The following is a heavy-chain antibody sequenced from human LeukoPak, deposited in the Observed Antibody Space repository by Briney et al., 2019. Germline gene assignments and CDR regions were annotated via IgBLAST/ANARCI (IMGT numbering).Heavy chain of an antibody. CDR1: GYTFTSYD. CDR2: MNPNSGNT. D-gene: IGHD1-1*01. Sequence: SVKVSCKASGYTFTSYDINWVRQATGQGLEWMGWMNPNSGNTGYAQKFQGRVTMTRNTSISTAYMELRSLRSDDTAVYYCARDVDWNDVYYFDYWGQGTLVTVSS. V-gene: IGHV1-8*01. CDR3: ARDVDWNDVYYFDY. J-gene: IGHJ4*02.